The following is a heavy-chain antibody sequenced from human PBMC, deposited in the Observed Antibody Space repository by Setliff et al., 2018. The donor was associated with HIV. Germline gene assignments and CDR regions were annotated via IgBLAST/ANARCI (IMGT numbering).Heavy chain of an antibody. CDR2: FYYTGST. J-gene: IGHJ4*02. CDR3: ARHAAGPDGPFDY. CDR1: AASIRSHY. V-gene: IGHV4-59*08. Sequence: SETLSLTCTVSAASIRSHYWSWIRQSPGKGLEWIGNFYYTGSTYYNPSLKSRVTISVDTSKNRFSLKLSSVIAADTAVYYCARHAAGPDGPFDYWGQGTLVTVS.